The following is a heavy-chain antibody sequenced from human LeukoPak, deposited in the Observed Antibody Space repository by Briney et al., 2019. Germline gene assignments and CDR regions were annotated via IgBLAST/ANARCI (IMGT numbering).Heavy chain of an antibody. CDR2: ISSNGGST. D-gene: IGHD3-16*02. J-gene: IGHJ4*02. Sequence: GGSLRLSCAASGLTFSSYAMHWVRQAPGKGLEYVSAISSNGGSTYYANSVKGRFTISRDNSKNTLYLQMGSLRAENMAVYYCARSEDYDYVWGSYRYIFDYWGQGTLVTVSS. CDR3: ARSEDYDYVWGSYRYIFDY. CDR1: GLTFSSYA. V-gene: IGHV3-64*01.